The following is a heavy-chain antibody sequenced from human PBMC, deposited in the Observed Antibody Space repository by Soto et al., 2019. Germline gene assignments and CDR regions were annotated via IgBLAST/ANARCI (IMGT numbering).Heavy chain of an antibody. CDR1: GFTFSSSA. D-gene: IGHD3-3*01. J-gene: IGHJ4*02. CDR3: AADNDFWSGHYSFDY. Sequence: ASVKVSCKASGFTFSSSAVQWVRQARGQRLEWIGWIVVGSCNKNYAPKFQERVTITKDMSTSTAYMELTSLRSDDTAVYYCAADNDFWSGHYSFDYWGQGALVTVSS. V-gene: IGHV1-58*01. CDR2: IVVGSCNK.